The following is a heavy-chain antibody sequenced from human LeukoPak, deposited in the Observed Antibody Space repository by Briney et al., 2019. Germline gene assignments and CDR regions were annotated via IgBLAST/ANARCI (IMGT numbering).Heavy chain of an antibody. CDR2: ISGSDNGFSI. D-gene: IGHD3-16*01. J-gene: IGHJ6*02. CDR3: ARGGGLDV. Sequence: GGSLRLSCSASGFVFTIYTMYWVRQAPGKGPEYVSTISGSDNGFSIYYADSVKGRFTISRDNAKNSLYLQMSNLRAEDTAVYFCARGGGLDVWGQGATVTVSS. CDR1: GFVFTIYT. V-gene: IGHV3-64*04.